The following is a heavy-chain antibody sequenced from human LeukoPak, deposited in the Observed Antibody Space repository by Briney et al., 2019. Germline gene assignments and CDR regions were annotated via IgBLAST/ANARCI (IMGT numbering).Heavy chain of an antibody. Sequence: GGSLRLSCAASGFTFTSYSMNWVRQAPGKGLEWVSSISTSSSYIYYADSVKGRFTISRDNAKKSLYVQMNSLRAEDTAVYYCARDVLRGYSCGLDSWGQGTLVTVSS. CDR1: GFTFTSYS. CDR3: ARDVLRGYSCGLDS. D-gene: IGHD5-18*01. CDR2: ISTSSSYI. V-gene: IGHV3-21*01. J-gene: IGHJ4*02.